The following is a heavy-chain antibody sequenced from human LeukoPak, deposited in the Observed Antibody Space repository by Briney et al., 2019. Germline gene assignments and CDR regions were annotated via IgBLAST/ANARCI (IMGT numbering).Heavy chain of an antibody. CDR2: ISSSSSYI. Sequence: GGSLRLSCAASGFTFSSYEMNWVRQAPGKGLEWVSSISSSSSYIYYADSVKGRFTISRDNAKNSLYLQMNSLRAEDTAVYYCARHELLGWFDPWGQGTLVTVSS. CDR1: GFTFSSYE. J-gene: IGHJ5*02. CDR3: ARHELLGWFDP. D-gene: IGHD2-15*01. V-gene: IGHV3-21*01.